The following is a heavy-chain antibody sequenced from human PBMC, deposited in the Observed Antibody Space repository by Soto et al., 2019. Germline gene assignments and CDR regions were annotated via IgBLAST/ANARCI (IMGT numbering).Heavy chain of an antibody. CDR3: GTIAFPY. D-gene: IGHD3-3*02. CDR2: INPSGIT. V-gene: IGHV4-34*01. J-gene: IGHJ4*02. Sequence: QVQLQQWGAGLWKPSETLSLTCAVYGGSFSDYDWSWIRQPPGKGLEWIGEINPSGITNYTPSLQSRISISIDTSKSQFSLGLSSVTAADAAVYYCGTIAFPYWGQGTLVTVSS. CDR1: GGSFSDYD.